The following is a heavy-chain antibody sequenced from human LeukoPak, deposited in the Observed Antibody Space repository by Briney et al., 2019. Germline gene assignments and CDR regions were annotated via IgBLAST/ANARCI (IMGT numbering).Heavy chain of an antibody. CDR3: ARDTGSTSSYGSDY. CDR1: GFTFSSYS. D-gene: IGHD2-2*01. CDR2: ISISSSTI. V-gene: IGHV3-48*04. Sequence: GGSLRLSCAASGFTFSSYSMNWVPQAPGKGLEWVSYISISSSTIYYAESVKGRFTISRDNAKNSLYLQMNSLRAEDTAVYYCARDTGSTSSYGSDYWGQGTLVTVSS. J-gene: IGHJ4*02.